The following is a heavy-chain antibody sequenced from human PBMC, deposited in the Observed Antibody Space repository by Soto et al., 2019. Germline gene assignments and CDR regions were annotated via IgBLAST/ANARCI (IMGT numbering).Heavy chain of an antibody. CDR1: GFIFKNYA. V-gene: IGHV3-30*09. J-gene: IGHJ4*02. Sequence: QVRLVESGGGVVQPGRSLRLSCEVSGFIFKNYAMNWVRQAPGKGLEWVATITYEGGSKYYAESVKGRFAISRDNSKSTLNRQMTTLRVNDSAIYYCRKSSGGSSSMGMDYWGQGTLVTVSS. D-gene: IGHD2-15*01. CDR3: RKSSGGSSSMGMDY. CDR2: ITYEGGSK.